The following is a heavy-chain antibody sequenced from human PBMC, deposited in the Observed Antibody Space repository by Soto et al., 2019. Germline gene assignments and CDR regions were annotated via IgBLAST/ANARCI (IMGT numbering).Heavy chain of an antibody. J-gene: IGHJ3*02. D-gene: IGHD3-10*01. CDR3: ARERGDSAFDI. V-gene: IGHV1-46*01. CDR1: GYTFTSYY. CDR2: INPSGDST. Sequence: QVQLVQSGAEVKKPGASVKVSCKASGYTFTSYYVHWVRQALGQGLEWMGIINPSGDSTSYAQKFQGRVTMTRDTSTSTVYMELSSLRPEDTAVYYCARERGDSAFDIWGQGTMVTVSS.